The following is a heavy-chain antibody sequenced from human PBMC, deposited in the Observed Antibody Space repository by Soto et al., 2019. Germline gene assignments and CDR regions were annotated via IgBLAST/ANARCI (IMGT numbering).Heavy chain of an antibody. CDR2: IVPMFGTS. V-gene: IGHV1-69*06. Sequence: QERLVQSGAEVRKPGSSVKVSCKVTGGTSTRYAINWVRQAPGQGLEWMGGIVPMFGTSKYAQKFKGRVTITADTSTNIAYMELRSLRSEDTAVYYCSRGSEYDFWSGYLWGQGTLVSVSS. J-gene: IGHJ4*02. CDR1: GGTSTRYA. D-gene: IGHD3-3*01. CDR3: SRGSEYDFWSGYL.